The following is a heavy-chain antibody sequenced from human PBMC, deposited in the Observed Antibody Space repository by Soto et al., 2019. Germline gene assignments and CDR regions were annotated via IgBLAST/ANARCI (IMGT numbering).Heavy chain of an antibody. CDR3: ARDGYKHRVNYYGMDV. D-gene: IGHD5-12*01. CDR1: GYTFTSYY. Sequence: ASVKVSCKASGYTFTSYYMHWVRQAPGQGLEWMGIINPSGGSTSYAQKFQGRVTMTRDTSTSTVYMELSSLRSEDTAVYYCARDGYKHRVNYYGMDVWGQGTTVTVSS. CDR2: INPSGGST. V-gene: IGHV1-46*01. J-gene: IGHJ6*02.